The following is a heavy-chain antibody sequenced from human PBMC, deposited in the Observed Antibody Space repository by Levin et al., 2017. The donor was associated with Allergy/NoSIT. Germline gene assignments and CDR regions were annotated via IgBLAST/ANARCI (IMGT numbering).Heavy chain of an antibody. J-gene: IGHJ5*02. CDR1: GGSITNYY. Sequence: PSETLSLTCTVSGGSITNYYWTWIRQPPGKGLDWIGYIDHNGATNYNPSPKSRLTISFNTSKNQLSLMLSAVTEAEAVVYYCGRGRGDDYTSGRWFDPWGQGTLVTVSS. D-gene: IGHD2-21*02. CDR3: GRGRGDDYTSGRWFDP. V-gene: IGHV4-59*01. CDR2: IDHNGAT.